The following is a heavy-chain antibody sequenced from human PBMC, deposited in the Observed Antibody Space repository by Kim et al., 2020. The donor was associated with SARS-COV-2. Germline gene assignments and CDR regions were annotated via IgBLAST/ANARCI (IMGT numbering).Heavy chain of an antibody. Sequence: SETLSLTCTVSGGSISSSSYFWGWIRQPPGKGLEWIASIYYSGSTYYNPSLKSRVTISVDTSKNQFSLKLSSVTAADTAVYYCARHPYCSGGSCYPPFSYFDYWGQGTLVTVSS. D-gene: IGHD2-15*01. CDR1: GGSISSSSYF. J-gene: IGHJ4*02. V-gene: IGHV4-39*01. CDR2: IYYSGST. CDR3: ARHPYCSGGSCYPPFSYFDY.